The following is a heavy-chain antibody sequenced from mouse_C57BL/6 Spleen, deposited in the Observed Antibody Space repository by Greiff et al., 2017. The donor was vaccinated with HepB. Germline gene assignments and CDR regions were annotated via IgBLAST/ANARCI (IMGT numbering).Heavy chain of an antibody. V-gene: IGHV1-62-2*01. CDR2: FYPGSGSI. J-gene: IGHJ2*01. D-gene: IGHD2-10*02. CDR1: GYTFTEYT. Sequence: VQLQQSGAELVKPGASVKLSCKASGYTFTEYTIHWVKQRSGQGLEWIGWFYPGSGSIKYNEKFKDKATLTADKSSSTVYMELSRLTSEDSAVYFCARHGKGGYGNYVYYFDYWGQGTTLTVSS. CDR3: ARHGKGGYGNYVYYFDY.